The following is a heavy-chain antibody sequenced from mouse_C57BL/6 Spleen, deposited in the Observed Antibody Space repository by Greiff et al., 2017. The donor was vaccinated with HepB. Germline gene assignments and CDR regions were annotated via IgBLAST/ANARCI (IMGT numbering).Heavy chain of an antibody. J-gene: IGHJ2*01. CDR3: TRYYSGSSYYFDY. D-gene: IGHD1-1*01. CDR2: IYPGNSDT. V-gene: IGHV1-5*01. Sequence: EVKLVESGTVLARPGASVKMSCKTSGYTFTSYWMHWVKQRPGQGLEWIGAIYPGNSDTSYNQKFKGKAKLTAVTSASTAYMELSSLTNADSAVYYCTRYYSGSSYYFDYWGQGTTLTVSS. CDR1: GYTFTSYW.